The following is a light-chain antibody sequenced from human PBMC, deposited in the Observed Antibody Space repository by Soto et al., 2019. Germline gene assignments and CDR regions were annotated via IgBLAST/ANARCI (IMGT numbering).Light chain of an antibody. Sequence: QSALTQPASVSGSPGQSITISCTGTSSDVGGYNYVSWYQQHPGKAPKLMIYDVSNRPSGVSNRFSGSKSGKTASPTISGLEADDEEEYYCSSYTISSTYVVFGGGTKATVL. J-gene: IGLJ2*01. CDR2: DVS. CDR1: SSDVGGYNY. V-gene: IGLV2-14*01. CDR3: SSYTISSTYVV.